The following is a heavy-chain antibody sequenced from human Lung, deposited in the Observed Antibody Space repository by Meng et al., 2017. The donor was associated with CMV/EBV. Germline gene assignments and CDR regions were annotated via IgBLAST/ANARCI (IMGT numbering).Heavy chain of an antibody. CDR1: GFTFSSYW. Sequence: GESXKISCEASGFTFSSYWMTWVRQAPGKGLEWVANIKQDGSEKFYVDSVKGRFTISRDNAKRSLYLQMSSLRAEDTALYYCGRDGWLWAPRFDPWGPGTRVTVAS. V-gene: IGHV3-7*01. CDR3: GRDGWLWAPRFDP. J-gene: IGHJ5*02. D-gene: IGHD5-12*01. CDR2: IKQDGSEK.